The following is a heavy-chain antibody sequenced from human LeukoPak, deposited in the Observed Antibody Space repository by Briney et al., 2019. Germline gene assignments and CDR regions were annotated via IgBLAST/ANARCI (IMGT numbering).Heavy chain of an antibody. Sequence: GGSLRLSCAASGFTLSSYWMHWVRQAPGQGLVWVSRINSAGSSTSYADSVKGRFTISRDHAKNTLYLQMNSLRAEDTAVYYCCGGYATIWCEPWGPGNLVTVSS. V-gene: IGHV3-74*01. CDR3: CGGYATIWCEP. CDR1: GFTLSSYW. CDR2: INSAGSST. J-gene: IGHJ5*02. D-gene: IGHD1-26*01.